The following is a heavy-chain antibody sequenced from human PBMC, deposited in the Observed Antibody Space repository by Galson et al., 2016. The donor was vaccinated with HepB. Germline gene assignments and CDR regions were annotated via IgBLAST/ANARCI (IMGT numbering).Heavy chain of an antibody. D-gene: IGHD2-15*01. Sequence: SVKVSCKAFGGTFITHAINRVRQAPGQGLEWMGTIIPNFGTTDYAKKLQGRVTITADESTDTAYMELSGLRSEDTAVYYCAHTYGRSGDSLTFDYWGQGTLVTVSS. CDR2: IIPNFGTT. J-gene: IGHJ4*02. CDR3: AHTYGRSGDSLTFDY. V-gene: IGHV1-69*13. CDR1: GGTFITHA.